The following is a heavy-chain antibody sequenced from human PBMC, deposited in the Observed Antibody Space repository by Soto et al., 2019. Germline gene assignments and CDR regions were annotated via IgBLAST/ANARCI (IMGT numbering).Heavy chain of an antibody. CDR3: VRSKGGYSYGTPFDY. CDR2: ISWNSGNI. D-gene: IGHD5-18*01. J-gene: IGHJ4*02. CDR1: GFTFDDYA. V-gene: IGHV3-9*01. Sequence: EVQLEESGGALVQPGRSLRLSCAASGFTFDDYAMYWVRQVLGKGLEWVSSISWNSGNIGYADSVKGRFTTSRDNAENPLHLQMNSLRPEDTALYYCVRSKGGYSYGTPFDYWGQGTLVTVSS.